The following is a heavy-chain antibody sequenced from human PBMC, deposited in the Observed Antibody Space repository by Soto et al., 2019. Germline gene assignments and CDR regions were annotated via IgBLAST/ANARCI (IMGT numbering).Heavy chain of an antibody. Sequence: PGGSLRLSCAASGFTFSTYGMHWVRQAPGKGLQWVAVISYDGDNKYYADSVKGRFTISRDNSKNTLDLQMNSLRGEDTAVYYCAKEYSGYYYYYYMYVWGKGTTVTVS. J-gene: IGHJ6*03. CDR3: AKEYSGYYYYYYMYV. CDR2: ISYDGDNK. D-gene: IGHD1-26*01. CDR1: GFTFSTYG. V-gene: IGHV3-30*18.